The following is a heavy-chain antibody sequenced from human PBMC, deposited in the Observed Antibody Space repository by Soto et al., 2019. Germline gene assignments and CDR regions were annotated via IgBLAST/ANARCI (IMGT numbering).Heavy chain of an antibody. Sequence: GGSLRLSCAASGFTFSSYAMSWVRQAPGKGLEWVSAISGSGGSTYYADSVKGRFTISRDNSKNTLYLQMNSLRAEDTAVYYCALREMGRSGGSCYSLHYYYYYMDVWGKGTTVTVSS. CDR2: ISGSGGST. CDR3: ALREMGRSGGSCYSLHYYYYYMDV. CDR1: GFTFSSYA. D-gene: IGHD2-15*01. J-gene: IGHJ6*03. V-gene: IGHV3-23*01.